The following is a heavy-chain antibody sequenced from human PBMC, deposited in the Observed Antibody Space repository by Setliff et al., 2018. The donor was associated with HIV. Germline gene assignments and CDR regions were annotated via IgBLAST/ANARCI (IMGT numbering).Heavy chain of an antibody. Sequence: SETLSLTCSVSGGFMNNYSWDWIRQPAGKGLEWIGRIYASGNSNYNPSLKDRVTMSMDASRNFFSLEMTSVAAADTATYFCARLGRAIDDGGSSLRLDFWGQGMLVTVSS. J-gene: IGHJ4*02. V-gene: IGHV4-4*07. CDR3: ARLGRAIDDGGSSLRLDF. CDR2: IYASGNS. CDR1: GGFMNNYS. D-gene: IGHD2-15*01.